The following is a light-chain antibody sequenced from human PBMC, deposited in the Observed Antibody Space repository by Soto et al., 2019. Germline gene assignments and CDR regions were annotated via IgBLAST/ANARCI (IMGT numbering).Light chain of an antibody. CDR1: QSVDIS. CDR2: GAS. CDR3: QQRSNWPLT. J-gene: IGKJ4*01. Sequence: EIVLTQSPATLSVSPGERVILSFRASQSVDISLAWYQQKPGQAPRLLIYGASTRATGIPARFSGSGSGTDFTLTISSLEPEDFAVYYCQQRSNWPLTFGGGTKVDIK. V-gene: IGKV3-11*01.